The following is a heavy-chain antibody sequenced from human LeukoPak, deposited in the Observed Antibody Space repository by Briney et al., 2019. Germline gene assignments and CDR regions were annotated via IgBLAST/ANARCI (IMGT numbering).Heavy chain of an antibody. CDR1: GFTFSSYA. CDR3: SRGGVGATCPADY. J-gene: IGHJ4*02. Sequence: GGSLRLSCAASGFTFSSYAMGWVRQAPGKGLEWVSAISGSGGSTYYADSVKGRFTISRDNSKNTLYLQMNSLRAEDTAVYYCSRGGVGATCPADYWGQGTLVTVSS. CDR2: ISGSGGST. D-gene: IGHD1-26*01. V-gene: IGHV3-23*01.